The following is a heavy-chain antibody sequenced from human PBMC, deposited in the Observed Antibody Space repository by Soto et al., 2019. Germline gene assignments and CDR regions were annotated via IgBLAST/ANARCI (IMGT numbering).Heavy chain of an antibody. D-gene: IGHD6-13*01. V-gene: IGHV1-46*01. CDR3: ARDLAAGKEDWYFDL. J-gene: IGHJ2*01. CDR2: INPSGGST. Sequence: ASVKVACKASGYTFTSYYMRWVRQAPGQGLEWMGIINPSGGSTSYAQKFQGRVTMTRDTSTSTVYMELSSLRSEDTAVYYCARDLAAGKEDWYFDLWGRGTLVTVSS. CDR1: GYTFTSYY.